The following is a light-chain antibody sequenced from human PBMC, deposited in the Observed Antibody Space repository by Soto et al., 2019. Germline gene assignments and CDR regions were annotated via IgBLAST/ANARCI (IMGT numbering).Light chain of an antibody. V-gene: IGLV2-14*01. J-gene: IGLJ1*01. CDR1: SNDVGGYKY. CDR3: SSYTGSNTRYV. CDR2: EVS. Sequence: QSALTQPASVSGSPGQSITISCTGTSNDVGGYKYVSWYQQHPGKTPKLILYEVSDRPSGVSNRFSGSKSGNTASLTISGLQAEDEDDYYCSSYTGSNTRYVFGTGTKLTVL.